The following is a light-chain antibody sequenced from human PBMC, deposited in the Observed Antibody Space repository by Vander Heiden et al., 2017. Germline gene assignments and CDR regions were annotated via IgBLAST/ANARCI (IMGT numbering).Light chain of an antibody. V-gene: IGKV1-39*01. CDR2: AAS. Sequence: DIQMTQSHSSLSASVGDRVTITCRASQHISSYLNWYQQKPGKAPKLLIDAASSWQSGVPSRGRGRGSGTDFTLTSSRLQPEDFATYYRQQSYSTPLTFGGGTKVEIK. J-gene: IGKJ4*01. CDR3: QQSYSTPLT. CDR1: QHISSY.